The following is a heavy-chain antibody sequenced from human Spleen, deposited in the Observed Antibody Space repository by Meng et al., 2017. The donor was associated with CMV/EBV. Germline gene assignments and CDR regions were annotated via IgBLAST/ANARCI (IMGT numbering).Heavy chain of an antibody. CDR3: ARGLWFGGFVDY. V-gene: IGHV3-7*01. CDR1: GFTFSGYW. J-gene: IGHJ4*02. Sequence: GESLKISCAASGFTFSGYWMTWVRQAPGKGLEWVANIKQDGSEKHYVVSVKGRFTISRDNAKDSLYLQMNSLRGEDTALYYCARGLWFGGFVDYWGQGTLVTVSS. D-gene: IGHD3-10*01. CDR2: IKQDGSEK.